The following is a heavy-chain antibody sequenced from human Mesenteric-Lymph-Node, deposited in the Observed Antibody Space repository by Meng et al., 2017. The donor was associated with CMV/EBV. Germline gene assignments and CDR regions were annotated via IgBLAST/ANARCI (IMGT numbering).Heavy chain of an antibody. CDR2: IYYTGST. D-gene: IGHD6-13*01. CDR1: GGSISSYS. V-gene: IGHV4-59*01. Sequence: SETLSLTCAVSGGSISSYSWSWIRQPPGKGLEWIGYIYYTGSTNYNPSLKSRVTTSVDTSTNQFSLKLSSVTAADTAVYYCAREIQRRGSSWYDGFDYWGQGTLVTVSS. J-gene: IGHJ4*02. CDR3: AREIQRRGSSWYDGFDY.